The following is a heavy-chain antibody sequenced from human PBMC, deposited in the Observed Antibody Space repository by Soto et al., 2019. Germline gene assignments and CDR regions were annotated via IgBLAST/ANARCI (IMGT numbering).Heavy chain of an antibody. Sequence: ASVQVSRKVSGYTIAELSMHWVRQDPGKGLEWMGGFDPEDGETIYAQKFQGRVTMTEDTSTDTAYMELSSLRSEDTAVYYCATDRVSSSDYYYGMDVWGQGNTVSVSS. V-gene: IGHV1-24*01. CDR2: FDPEDGET. CDR1: GYTIAELS. CDR3: ATDRVSSSDYYYGMDV. D-gene: IGHD6-6*01. J-gene: IGHJ6*02.